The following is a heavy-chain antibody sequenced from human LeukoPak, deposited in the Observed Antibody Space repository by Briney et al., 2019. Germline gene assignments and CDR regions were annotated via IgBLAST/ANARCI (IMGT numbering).Heavy chain of an antibody. J-gene: IGHJ4*02. V-gene: IGHV4-38-2*01. Sequence: SETLSLTCAVSGYSISSGYYWGWIRQPPGKGLEWIGSIYHSGSTYYNPSLKMRHTILVDMSKNLFSLKLNSVTPADTAVYYCARTYGSGSYPKRYFDYRGQGTLVTVSS. CDR2: IYHSGST. CDR3: ARTYGSGSYPKRYFDY. D-gene: IGHD3-10*01. CDR1: GYSISSGYY.